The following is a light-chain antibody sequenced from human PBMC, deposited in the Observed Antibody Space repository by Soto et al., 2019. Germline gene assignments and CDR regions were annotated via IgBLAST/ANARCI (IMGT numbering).Light chain of an antibody. CDR2: GAS. J-gene: IGKJ3*01. V-gene: IGKV3-20*01. Sequence: EIVLTQSPGTLSLSPGERATLACRTSQTINSNYLAWYQQKVGQAPRLLIHGASRRATGIPDRFSGSGSGTDFTLTISKLEPEDFAVYYCQHYGVSPLFTFGPGTKVDI. CDR1: QTINSNY. CDR3: QHYGVSPLFT.